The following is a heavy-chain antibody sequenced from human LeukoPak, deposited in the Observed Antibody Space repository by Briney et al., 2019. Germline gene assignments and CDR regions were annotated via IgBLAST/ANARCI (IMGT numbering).Heavy chain of an antibody. CDR1: GFTFSSYW. J-gene: IGHJ4*02. D-gene: IGHD2-21*02. V-gene: IGHV3-74*01. CDR2: INSDESST. CDR3: VREEVTMYYFDY. Sequence: GGSLRLSCAASGFTFSSYWMHWVRQAPGKGLVWVSRINSDESSTSYADSVKGRFTVSRDNAKNTLYLQMNSLRAEDTAVYYCVREEVTMYYFDYWGQGTLVTVSS.